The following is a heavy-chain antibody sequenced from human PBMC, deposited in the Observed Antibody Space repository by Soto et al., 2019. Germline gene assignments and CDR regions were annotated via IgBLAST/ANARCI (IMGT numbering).Heavy chain of an antibody. D-gene: IGHD2-8*02. V-gene: IGHV4-34*01. CDR3: ARAAHRLVVREHAFDI. CDR2: INHSGST. CDR1: GGSFSGYY. Sequence: PSETLSLTCAVYGGSFSGYYWSWIRQPPGKGLEWIGEINHSGSTNYNPSLKSRVTISVDTSKNQFSLKLSSVTAADTAVYYCARAAHRLVVREHAFDIWGQGTMVTVSS. J-gene: IGHJ3*02.